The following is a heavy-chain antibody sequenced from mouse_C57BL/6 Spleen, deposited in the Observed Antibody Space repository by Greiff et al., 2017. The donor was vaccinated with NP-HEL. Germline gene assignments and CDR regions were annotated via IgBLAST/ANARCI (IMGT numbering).Heavy chain of an antibody. J-gene: IGHJ1*03. V-gene: IGHV5-16*01. CDR1: GFTFSDYY. D-gene: IGHD2-1*01. CDR2: INYDGSST. CDR3: ARFYYGNYVGWYFDV. Sequence: EVQLVESEGGLVQPGSSMKLSCTASGFTFSDYYMAWVRQVPEKGLEWVANINYDGSSTYYLDSLKSRFIISRDNAKNILYLQMSSLKSEDTATYYCARFYYGNYVGWYFDVWGTGTTVTVSS.